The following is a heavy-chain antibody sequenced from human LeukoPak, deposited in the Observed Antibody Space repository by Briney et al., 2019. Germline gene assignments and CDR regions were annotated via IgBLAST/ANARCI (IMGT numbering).Heavy chain of an antibody. CDR1: GFTFSFHA. J-gene: IGHJ4*02. V-gene: IGHV3-23*01. D-gene: IGHD3-22*01. CDR3: AKDRQVVITTPLDY. CDR2: ITGSGGST. Sequence: GGSLRLSCAASGFTFSFHAMSWVRQAPGKGREWVSGITGSGGSTYYADSVKGRFTISRDNSKSTLYLQMNSLRAEDTAVYYCAKDRQVVITTPLDYWGQGALVTVSS.